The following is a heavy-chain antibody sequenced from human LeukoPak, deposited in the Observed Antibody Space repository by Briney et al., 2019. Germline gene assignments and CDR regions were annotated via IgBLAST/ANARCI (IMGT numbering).Heavy chain of an antibody. CDR2: IIPIFGTA. V-gene: IGHV1-69*05. CDR1: GGTFSGYA. Sequence: ASVKVSCKASGGTFSGYAISWVRQAPGQGLEWMGGIIPIFGTANYAQKFQGRVTITTDESTSTAYMELSSLRSEDTAVYYCARGPTGIAALGGFDPWGQGTLVTVSS. J-gene: IGHJ5*02. CDR3: ARGPTGIAALGGFDP. D-gene: IGHD6-13*01.